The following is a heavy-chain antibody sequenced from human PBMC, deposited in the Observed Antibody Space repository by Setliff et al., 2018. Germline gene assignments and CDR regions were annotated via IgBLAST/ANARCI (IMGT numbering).Heavy chain of an antibody. CDR3: ARINFYVSSGYYYAPDY. CDR2: ISNRNGET. J-gene: IGHJ4*02. V-gene: IGHV1-18*01. CDR1: GYTLSNSI. D-gene: IGHD3-22*01. Sequence: ASVKVSCKASGYTLSNSILTWVRQAPGQGLEWMGWISNRNGETNYAQMFLGRVTMTTDTSTSTAYMELKSLRSDDTAVYYCARINFYVSSGYYYAPDYWGQGTLVTVSS.